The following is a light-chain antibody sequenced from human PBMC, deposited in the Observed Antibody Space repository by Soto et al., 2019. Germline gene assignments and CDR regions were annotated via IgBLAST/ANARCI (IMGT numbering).Light chain of an antibody. CDR1: QSFSSN. J-gene: IGKJ1*01. CDR3: QQYNNFWT. CDR2: GAS. V-gene: IGKV3-15*01. Sequence: EIVMTQSPATLSVSPWERATLSCRASQSFSSNLAWYQQKPGQAPRLLIYGASTRSTGIPARFSGSGSGTEFTITISRLQSEDFAVYYCQQYNNFWTFGQGTKVEIK.